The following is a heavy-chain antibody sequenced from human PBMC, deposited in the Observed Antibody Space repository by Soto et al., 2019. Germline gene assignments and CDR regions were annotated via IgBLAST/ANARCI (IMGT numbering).Heavy chain of an antibody. Sequence: QMQLQESGPGLLKPSETLSLTCSVSGGSMNNYFWSWIRQSAGKGLECIGRIYSSGSTYYNPSLKSRVTMSVDTSKNQFSLGLTSMTAADTAVYYCARGLSAFDPWGQGTLVTVSS. CDR3: ARGLSAFDP. J-gene: IGHJ5*02. D-gene: IGHD3-16*01. CDR2: IYSSGST. CDR1: GGSMNNYF. V-gene: IGHV4-4*07.